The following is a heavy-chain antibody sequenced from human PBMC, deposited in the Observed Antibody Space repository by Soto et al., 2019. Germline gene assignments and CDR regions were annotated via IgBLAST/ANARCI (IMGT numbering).Heavy chain of an antibody. CDR3: ARGRPLLWFGELSPYYFDS. D-gene: IGHD3-10*01. V-gene: IGHV4-61*01. CDR1: GGSVSSGSYY. Sequence: QVQLQESGPGLVKPSETLSLTCTVSGGSVSSGSYYWSWIRQPPGKGLEWIGYIYSSGSTNYNPYLKSRVTISVDTSRNQLSRNLSSVTAADTAVYYCARGRPLLWFGELSPYYFDSWGRGTLVTVSS. J-gene: IGHJ4*02. CDR2: IYSSGST.